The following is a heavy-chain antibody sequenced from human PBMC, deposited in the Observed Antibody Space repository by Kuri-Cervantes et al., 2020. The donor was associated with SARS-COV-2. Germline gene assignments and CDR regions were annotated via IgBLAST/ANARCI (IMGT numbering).Heavy chain of an antibody. CDR2: SSYHGHDT. CDR1: GFTFSNYA. CDR3: AKGFMEIPPTRYYDP. J-gene: IGHJ5*02. D-gene: IGHD3-10*01. V-gene: IGHV3-23*01. Sequence: GGSLRLSCAASGFTFSNYAMSWVRQAPGKGLEWVSVSSYHGHDTYYADSVKGRFTISRDSSKDTLYLQMNSLRAEDTAIYYCAKGFMEIPPTRYYDPWGKGTLVTVSS.